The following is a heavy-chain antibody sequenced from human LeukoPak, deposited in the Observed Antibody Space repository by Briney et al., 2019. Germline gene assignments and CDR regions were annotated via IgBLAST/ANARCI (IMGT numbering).Heavy chain of an antibody. V-gene: IGHV5-10-1*01. D-gene: IGHD6-13*01. J-gene: IGHJ4*02. CDR1: GYRFTNYW. Sequence: GESLKISCKTSGYRFTNYWISWARQMPGKGLEWMGGIDPSDSYSNYSPSFQGHVTISADKSISTAYLQWSSLKASDTAMYYCARQGYGSSWYDYWGQGTLVTVSS. CDR2: IDPSDSYS. CDR3: ARQGYGSSWYDY.